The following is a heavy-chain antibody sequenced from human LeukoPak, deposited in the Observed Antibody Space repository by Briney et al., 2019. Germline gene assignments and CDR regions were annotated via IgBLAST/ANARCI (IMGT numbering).Heavy chain of an antibody. CDR2: IYYSGNT. V-gene: IGHV4-39*01. D-gene: IGHD3-22*01. J-gene: IGHJ4*02. Sequence: SETLSLTCTVSGGSISSSNYYWGWIRQPPGKGLEWIGSIYYSGNTYYNPSLKSRVTISVDTSKNQFSLKLSSVTAADTAVYYCARGGNYDSSGYQFDYWGQGTLVTVSS. CDR1: GGSISSSNYY. CDR3: ARGGNYDSSGYQFDY.